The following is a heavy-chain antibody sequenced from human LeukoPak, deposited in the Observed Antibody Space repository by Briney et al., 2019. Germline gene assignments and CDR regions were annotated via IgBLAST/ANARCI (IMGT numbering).Heavy chain of an antibody. CDR2: INAGNGNT. J-gene: IGHJ4*02. CDR3: ARPLETAMVTPGDY. V-gene: IGHV1-3*01. D-gene: IGHD5-18*01. CDR1: GYTFTSYA. Sequence: ASVKVSCKASGYTFTSYAMHWVRQAPGQRLEWMGWINAGNGNTKYSQKFQGRVTITRDTSASTAYMELSSPRSEDTAVYYCARPLETAMVTPGDYWGQGTLVTVSS.